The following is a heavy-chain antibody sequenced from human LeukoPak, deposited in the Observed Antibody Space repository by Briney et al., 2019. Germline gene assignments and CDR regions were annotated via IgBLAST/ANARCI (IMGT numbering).Heavy chain of an antibody. CDR1: GFTFSSYE. Sequence: GGSLRLSCAASGFTFSSYEMNWVRQAPGKGLEWVGHIKSKTDGGTTEYAAPVEGRFTISRDDSKNTLYLQMNSLKTEDTGVYYCPTGTTFDPHAFDIWGQGTMVTVSS. CDR3: PTGTTFDPHAFDI. CDR2: IKSKTDGGTT. V-gene: IGHV3-15*01. J-gene: IGHJ3*02. D-gene: IGHD1-1*01.